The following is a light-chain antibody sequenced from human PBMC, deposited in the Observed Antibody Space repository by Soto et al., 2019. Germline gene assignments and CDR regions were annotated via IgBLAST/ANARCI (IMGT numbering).Light chain of an antibody. Sequence: IVVTQSSGTLSLSPGERATLSCRASQSVSSRHLAWYQQKPGQAPRLLIYGASSRATGIPDRFSGSGSGTDFTLTISRLEPEDFAVYFCQQYGDSPMYTFGQGTKLEI. CDR3: QQYGDSPMYT. J-gene: IGKJ2*01. CDR2: GAS. V-gene: IGKV3-20*01. CDR1: QSVSSRH.